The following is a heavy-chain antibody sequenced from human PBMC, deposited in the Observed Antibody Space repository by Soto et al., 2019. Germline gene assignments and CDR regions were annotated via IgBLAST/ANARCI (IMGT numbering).Heavy chain of an antibody. CDR1: GGSLSSYY. V-gene: IGHV4-59*01. Sequence: SETLSLTCTVSGGSLSSYYWSWIRQPPGKGLEWIGYIYYRGSTNYNPSLKSRVTISVDTSKNQFSLKLTSVTAADTAVYYCARRYGSAFDSWGQGTMVTVSS. D-gene: IGHD3-10*01. CDR2: IYYRGST. CDR3: ARRYGSAFDS. J-gene: IGHJ3*02.